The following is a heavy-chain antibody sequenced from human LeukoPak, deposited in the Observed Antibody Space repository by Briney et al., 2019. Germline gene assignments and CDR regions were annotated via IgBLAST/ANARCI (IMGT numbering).Heavy chain of an antibody. CDR3: AREGRVLRYFDGLPYYYGMDV. CDR1: GSTFTSYG. Sequence: ASVKVCFSASGSTFTSYGICWEREPPGPGLELMGWISAYNGNTNYAQKLQGRVTMTTDTSKSTDYMELRSMRSDDTAVYYCAREGRVLRYFDGLPYYYGMDVWGQGTTVTVSS. D-gene: IGHD3-9*01. J-gene: IGHJ6*02. CDR2: ISAYNGNT. V-gene: IGHV1-18*01.